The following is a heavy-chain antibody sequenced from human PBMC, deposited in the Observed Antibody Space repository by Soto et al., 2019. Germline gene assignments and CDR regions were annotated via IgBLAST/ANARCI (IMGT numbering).Heavy chain of an antibody. D-gene: IGHD6-13*01. V-gene: IGHV4-34*01. J-gene: IGHJ6*03. Sequence: SETLSLTCAVYGGSFSGYYWSWIRQPPGKGLEWIGEINHSGSTNYNPSLKSRGPISVDTSKNQFSLKLSSVTAADTAVYYCARGRSSSWYMNYYYYMDVWGKGTTVTVSS. CDR2: INHSGST. CDR1: GGSFSGYY. CDR3: ARGRSSSWYMNYYYYMDV.